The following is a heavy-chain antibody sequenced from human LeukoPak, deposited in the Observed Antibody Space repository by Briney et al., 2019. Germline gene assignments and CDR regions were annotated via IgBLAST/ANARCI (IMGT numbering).Heavy chain of an antibody. CDR1: GGSISSYY. D-gene: IGHD6-19*01. Sequence: PSETLSLTCTVSGGSISSYYWSWIRQPAGKGLEWIGRIYTSGSTNYNPSLKSRVTMSVDTSENQFSLKLSSVTAADTAVYYCARDILGYSSGWYFDYWGQGTLVTVSS. V-gene: IGHV4-4*07. CDR3: ARDILGYSSGWYFDY. CDR2: IYTSGST. J-gene: IGHJ4*02.